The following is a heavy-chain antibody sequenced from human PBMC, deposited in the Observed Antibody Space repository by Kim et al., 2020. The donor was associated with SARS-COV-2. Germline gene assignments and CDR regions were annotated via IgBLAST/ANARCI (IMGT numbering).Heavy chain of an antibody. Sequence: TNYNPSLQSLVTISLDKSNNQFSLTLSSVTAADTAVYYCASSDYDSSSFDNGGQGTLVTVSS. CDR3: ASSDYDSSSFDN. D-gene: IGHD3-22*01. J-gene: IGHJ4*02. CDR2: T. V-gene: IGHV4-4*02.